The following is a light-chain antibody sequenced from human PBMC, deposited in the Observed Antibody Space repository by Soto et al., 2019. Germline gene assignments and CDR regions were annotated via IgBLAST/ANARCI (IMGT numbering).Light chain of an antibody. J-gene: IGKJ4*01. CDR1: QGISDY. CDR3: QQFNAYPLT. Sequence: DIQLTQSPSFLSASVGDRVTISCRASQGISDYLAWYQQKPGKAPMLLIYDASTLQSGVPSRFSGSASGTEFTLTISSLQPEDYATYFCQQFNAYPLTFGGGTKLEIK. V-gene: IGKV1-9*01. CDR2: DAS.